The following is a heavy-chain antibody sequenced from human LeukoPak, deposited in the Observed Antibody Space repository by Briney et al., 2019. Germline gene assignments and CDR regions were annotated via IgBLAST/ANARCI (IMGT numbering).Heavy chain of an antibody. CDR3: ARDGLNGVYYYYMDV. V-gene: IGHV4-4*07. J-gene: IGHJ6*03. Sequence: SETLSLTCTVSGGSISSYYWNWIRQPAGKGLEWIGRLYISGSTNYNSSLRSRVTMSVDTSKNQFSLKLSSVNAADTAVYYCARDGLNGVYYYYMDVWGKGTTVTVSS. CDR1: GGSISSYY. CDR2: LYISGST. D-gene: IGHD3-10*01.